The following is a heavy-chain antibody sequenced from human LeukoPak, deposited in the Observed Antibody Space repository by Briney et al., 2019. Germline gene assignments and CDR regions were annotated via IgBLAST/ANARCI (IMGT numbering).Heavy chain of an antibody. Sequence: GGSLRLSCAASGFTFSSYGMHWVRQAPGKGLEWVAFIRYDGSNKYCADSVKGRFTISRDNSKNTLYLQMNSLRAEDTAVYYCAKAGYCSGGSCPALDYWGQGTLVTVSS. CDR3: AKAGYCSGGSCPALDY. J-gene: IGHJ4*02. CDR2: IRYDGSNK. V-gene: IGHV3-30*02. D-gene: IGHD2-15*01. CDR1: GFTFSSYG.